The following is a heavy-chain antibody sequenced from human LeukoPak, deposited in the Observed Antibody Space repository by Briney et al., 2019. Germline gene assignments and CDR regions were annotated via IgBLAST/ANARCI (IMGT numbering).Heavy chain of an antibody. CDR3: ARVRSPGDVVVTATSAYYFDS. J-gene: IGHJ4*02. D-gene: IGHD2-21*02. V-gene: IGHV4-59*01. CDR1: GGSISSYY. Sequence: SETLSLTCSVSGGSISSYYWSWIRQPPGKGLEWIGYIYDSGSTNYNPSLKSRVTISVDTSKNQFSLKLSSVTAADTAVYYCARVRSPGDVVVTATSAYYFDSWGRGTLVTVSS. CDR2: IYDSGST.